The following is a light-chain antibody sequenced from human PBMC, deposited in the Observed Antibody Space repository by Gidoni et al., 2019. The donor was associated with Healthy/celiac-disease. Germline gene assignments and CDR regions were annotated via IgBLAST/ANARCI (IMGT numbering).Light chain of an antibody. Sequence: QSVLTQPPSASGTPGQRVTISCSGSSSNLGSNYVYWYQQLPGTAPKLLLYRNNQRPSGVPDRFSGSKSGTSASLAISGRRSEDEADYYCAAWDDSLSGRVFGGGTKLTVL. CDR1: SSNLGSNY. J-gene: IGLJ3*02. V-gene: IGLV1-47*01. CDR2: RNN. CDR3: AAWDDSLSGRV.